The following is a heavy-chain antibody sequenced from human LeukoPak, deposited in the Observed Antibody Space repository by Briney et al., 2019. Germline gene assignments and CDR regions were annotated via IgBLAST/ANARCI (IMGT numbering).Heavy chain of an antibody. CDR2: ISWNSGSI. D-gene: IGHD6-6*01. CDR1: GFTFDDYA. J-gene: IGHJ4*02. Sequence: GRSLRLSCAASGFTFDDYAMHWVRQAPGKGLEWVSGISWNSGSIGYADSVKGRFTISRDNAKNSLYLQMNSLRAEDMALYYCAKSPEYSSPLDYWGQGTLVTVSS. V-gene: IGHV3-9*03. CDR3: AKSPEYSSPLDY.